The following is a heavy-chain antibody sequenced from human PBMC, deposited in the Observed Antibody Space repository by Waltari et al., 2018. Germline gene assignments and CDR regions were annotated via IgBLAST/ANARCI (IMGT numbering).Heavy chain of an antibody. D-gene: IGHD1-26*01. CDR1: GGSFSGYY. J-gene: IGHJ3*02. V-gene: IGHV4-34*01. CDR3: ARAWISLILGATSAFDI. CDR2: INHSGST. Sequence: QVQLQQWGAGLLKPSETLSLTCAVYGGSFSGYYWSWIRQPPGKGLEWFGEINHSGSTKYSPARQSRVTISVDASKNQFSLKLSSVTASDTAVYYCARAWISLILGATSAFDIWGQGTMVTVS.